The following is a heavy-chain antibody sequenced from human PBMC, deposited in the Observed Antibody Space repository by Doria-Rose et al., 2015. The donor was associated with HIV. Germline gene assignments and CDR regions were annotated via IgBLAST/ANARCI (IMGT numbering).Heavy chain of an antibody. CDR1: GYTFTSYY. D-gene: IGHD6-6*01. CDR2: INPSGGST. V-gene: IGHV1-46*01. CDR3: ARVSPGGGAARPLRAWYFDL. J-gene: IGHJ2*01. Sequence: LVQSGAEVKKPGASVKVSCKASGYTFTSYYMHWVRQAPGQGLEWMGKINPSGGSTSYAQKFQGRVTMTRDTSTNTVYMELSSLRSEDTAVYYCARVSPGGGAARPLRAWYFDLWGRGTLVTVSS.